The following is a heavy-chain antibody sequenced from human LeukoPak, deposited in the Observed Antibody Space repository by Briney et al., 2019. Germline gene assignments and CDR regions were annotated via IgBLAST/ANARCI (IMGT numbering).Heavy chain of an antibody. Sequence: PSETLSPTCAVYGGSFSGYYWSWIRQPPGKGLEWIGEINHGGSTNYNPSLKSRVTISVDTSKNQFSLKLSSVTAADTAVYYCARSPIVVVPAAKKRNWFDPWGQGTLVTVSS. V-gene: IGHV4-34*01. J-gene: IGHJ5*02. CDR1: GGSFSGYY. CDR3: ARSPIVVVPAAKKRNWFDP. D-gene: IGHD2-2*01. CDR2: INHGGST.